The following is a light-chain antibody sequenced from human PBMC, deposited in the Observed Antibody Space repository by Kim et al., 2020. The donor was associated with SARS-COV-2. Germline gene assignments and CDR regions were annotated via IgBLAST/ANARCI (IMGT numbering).Light chain of an antibody. Sequence: ASVGDRVPITCLASQSISSLLAWYQQKPGKAPKLLIYKASSLESGVPSRFSGSGSGTEFTLTISSLQPDDFASYYCQQYNSYPFAFGPGTKVDIK. CDR3: QQYNSYPFA. V-gene: IGKV1-5*03. J-gene: IGKJ3*01. CDR2: KAS. CDR1: QSISSL.